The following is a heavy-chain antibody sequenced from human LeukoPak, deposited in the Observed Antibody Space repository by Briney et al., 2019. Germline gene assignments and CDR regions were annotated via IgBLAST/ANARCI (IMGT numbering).Heavy chain of an antibody. J-gene: IGHJ4*02. CDR3: ARVSSSGVYFFDY. V-gene: IGHV3-21*01. CDR2: ISTTSYI. D-gene: IGHD6-6*01. Sequence: GGSLRLSCAASGFTFSRSSMSWVRQAPGKGLEWVSSISTTSYIYYADSVKGRFTISRDNTKNSLYLQMNSLRAEDTAVYYCARVSSSGVYFFDYWGQGALITVSS. CDR1: GFTFSRSS.